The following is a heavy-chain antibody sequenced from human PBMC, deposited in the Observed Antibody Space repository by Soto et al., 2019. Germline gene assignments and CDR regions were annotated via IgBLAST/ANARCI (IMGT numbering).Heavy chain of an antibody. J-gene: IGHJ4*02. D-gene: IGHD7-27*01. Sequence: GGSLRLSCAASGFTFSNYWMSWVRQPPGKGLVWVSRINSDGTSTNYADSVKGRFTISRDGAKNTLYLQMNSLRAEDTAVYYCTRTIPGAYYVDYWGQGTLVTVSS. V-gene: IGHV3-74*01. CDR3: TRTIPGAYYVDY. CDR2: INSDGTST. CDR1: GFTFSNYW.